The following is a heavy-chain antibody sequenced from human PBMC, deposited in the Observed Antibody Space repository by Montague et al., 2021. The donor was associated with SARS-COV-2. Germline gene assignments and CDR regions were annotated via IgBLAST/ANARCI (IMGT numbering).Heavy chain of an antibody. CDR1: GDSVASNKAA. CDR3: ARYSYSGTYFGLNDAFDI. D-gene: IGHD1-26*01. Sequence: CAISGDSVASNKAAWDWHRQSLSRGLEWLGRTSYRSEWYFDYAISLRGRITINPDTSKNQFSLQLDSVTLDDTAVYYCARYSYSGTYFGLNDAFDIWGQGTLVTVSS. J-gene: IGHJ3*02. CDR2: TSYRSEWYF. V-gene: IGHV6-1*01.